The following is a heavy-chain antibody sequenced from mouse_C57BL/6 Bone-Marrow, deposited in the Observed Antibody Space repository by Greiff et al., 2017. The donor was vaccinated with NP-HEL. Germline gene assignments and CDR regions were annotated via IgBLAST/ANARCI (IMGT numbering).Heavy chain of an antibody. Sequence: VKLQQPGAELVKPGASVKLSCKASGYTFTSYWMQWVKQRPGQGLEWIGEIDPSDSYTNYNQKFKGKATLTVDTSSSTAYMQLSSLTSEDSAVYYCASPDYAMDYWGQGTSVTVSS. CDR3: ASPDYAMDY. J-gene: IGHJ4*01. CDR2: IDPSDSYT. V-gene: IGHV1-50*01. CDR1: GYTFTSYW.